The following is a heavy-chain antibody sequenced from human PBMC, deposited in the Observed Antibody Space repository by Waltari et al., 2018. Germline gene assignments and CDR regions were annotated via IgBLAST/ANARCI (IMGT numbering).Heavy chain of an antibody. D-gene: IGHD1-26*01. CDR2: ISSGASTI. CDR3: ARGEGGANEY. J-gene: IGHJ4*01. Sequence: EVQLVESGGGLVQPGGSLRLLCAASGFTFRNYEMNWVRQAPGKGLKLVSYISSGASTIVYADSVKGRFTISRDNAKNSVYLEMNSLRADDTAIYYCARGEGGANEYWGQGTLVTVSS. V-gene: IGHV3-48*03. CDR1: GFTFRNYE.